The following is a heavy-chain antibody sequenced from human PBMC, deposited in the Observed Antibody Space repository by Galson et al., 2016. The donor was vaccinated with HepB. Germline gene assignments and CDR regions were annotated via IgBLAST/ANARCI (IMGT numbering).Heavy chain of an antibody. CDR1: GGSVSSYS. J-gene: IGHJ4*02. Sequence: SETLSLTCAVSGGSVSSYSWTWVRQPPGKGLEWIGYIYYSGNTYYNSSLQSRVTISVDTSKNQFSLRLSSVTAADTAVYYCARADFWLVTALFDYWGQGTLVTVSS. CDR2: IYYSGNT. D-gene: IGHD2-21*02. CDR3: ARADFWLVTALFDY. V-gene: IGHV4-59*02.